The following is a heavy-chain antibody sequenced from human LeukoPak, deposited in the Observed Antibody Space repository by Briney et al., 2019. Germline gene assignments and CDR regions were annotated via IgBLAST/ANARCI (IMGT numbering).Heavy chain of an antibody. V-gene: IGHV3-11*06. J-gene: IGHJ4*02. CDR3: VRHPSARFDY. CDR1: GFTFSDYY. CDR2: ISSSSSYT. Sequence: GGSLRLSCAASGFTFSDYYMSWIRQAPGKGLEWVSYISSSSSYTNYADSVKGRFTISRDNAKNSLYLQMNSLRAEDTAVYYCVRHPSARFDYWGQGTLVTVSS. D-gene: IGHD1-26*01.